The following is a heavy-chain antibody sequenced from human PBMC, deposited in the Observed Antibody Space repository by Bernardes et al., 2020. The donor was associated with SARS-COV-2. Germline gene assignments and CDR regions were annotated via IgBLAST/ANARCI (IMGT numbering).Heavy chain of an antibody. CDR2: IYHSGST. CDR1: GYSISSGYY. CDR3: ARCSTSDGWFDP. D-gene: IGHD2-2*01. V-gene: IGHV4-38-2*01. J-gene: IGHJ5*02. Sequence: SETLSLTCAVSGYSISSGYYWGCIRQPPGKGLEWIGSIYHSGSTYYNPSLKSRVTISVDTSKNQFSLKLSSVTAADTAVYYCARCSTSDGWFDPWGQGTLVTVSS.